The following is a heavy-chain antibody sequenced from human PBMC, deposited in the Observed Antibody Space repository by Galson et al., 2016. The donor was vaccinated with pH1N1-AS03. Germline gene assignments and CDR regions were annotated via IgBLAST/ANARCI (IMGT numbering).Heavy chain of an antibody. CDR1: GYTFIRYY. V-gene: IGHV1-46*03. CDR3: TIQAAFLQNCHY. Sequence: SVKVSCKASGYTFIRYYMHWVRQAPGRGLEWMGVINPSGGSTTYAEKFQGRVTMTRDTSTSTVYMELSSLRSEDTAVYSCTIQAAFLQNCHYWGQGTLVSVSS. D-gene: IGHD6-13*01. CDR2: INPSGGST. J-gene: IGHJ4*02.